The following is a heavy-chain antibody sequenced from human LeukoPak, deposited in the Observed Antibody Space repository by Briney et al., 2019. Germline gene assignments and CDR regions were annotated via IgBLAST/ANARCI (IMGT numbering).Heavy chain of an antibody. CDR1: GGTFSSYA. Sequence: SVKVSCKASGGTFSSYAISWVRQAPGQGLEWMGRIIPILGVANYAQKFQGRVTITADKSTSTAYMELSSLRSEDTAVYYCARGYCSGGSCYWPFDYWGQGTLVTVSS. D-gene: IGHD2-15*01. V-gene: IGHV1-69*04. J-gene: IGHJ4*02. CDR2: IIPILGVA. CDR3: ARGYCSGGSCYWPFDY.